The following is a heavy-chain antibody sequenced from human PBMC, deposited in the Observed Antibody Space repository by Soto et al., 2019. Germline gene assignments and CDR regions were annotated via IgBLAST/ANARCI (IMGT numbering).Heavy chain of an antibody. J-gene: IGHJ4*02. CDR3: ARDRAYDFWSGPPPDY. CDR1: GFTFSSYG. D-gene: IGHD3-3*01. CDR2: IWYDGSNK. V-gene: IGHV3-33*01. Sequence: PGGSLRLSCAASGFTFSSYGMHWVRQAPGKGLEWVAVIWYDGSNKYYADSVKGRFTISRDNSKNTLYLQMNSLRAEDTAVYYCARDRAYDFWSGPPPDYWGQGTLVTVSS.